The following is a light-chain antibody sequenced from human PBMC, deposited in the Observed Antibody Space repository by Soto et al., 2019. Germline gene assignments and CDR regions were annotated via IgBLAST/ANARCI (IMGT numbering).Light chain of an antibody. CDR2: DAS. Sequence: IVLTQSPATLSLSPREVAALFCRASQSVSTSLAWYQHKPGQAPRLFIYDASKRAPGIPARFSGSGSGTDFTLTISSLEPEDFAVYYCQVRDVWPSFGQGTKVDIK. V-gene: IGKV3-11*01. CDR3: QVRDVWPS. J-gene: IGKJ1*01. CDR1: QSVSTS.